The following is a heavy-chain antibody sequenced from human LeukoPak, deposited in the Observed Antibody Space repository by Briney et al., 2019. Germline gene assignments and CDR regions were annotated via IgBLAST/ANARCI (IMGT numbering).Heavy chain of an antibody. CDR2: ISAYNGNT. D-gene: IGHD3-9*01. CDR3: ARDAPNYDILTGYYNALDYYYMDV. J-gene: IGHJ6*03. CDR1: GYTFTSYG. V-gene: IGHV1-18*01. Sequence: ASVKVSCKASGYTFTSYGISWVRQAPGQGLEWMGWISAYNGNTNYAQKLQGRVTMTTDTSTSTAYMELRSLRSDDTAVYYCARDAPNYDILTGYYNALDYYYMDVWGKGTTVTISS.